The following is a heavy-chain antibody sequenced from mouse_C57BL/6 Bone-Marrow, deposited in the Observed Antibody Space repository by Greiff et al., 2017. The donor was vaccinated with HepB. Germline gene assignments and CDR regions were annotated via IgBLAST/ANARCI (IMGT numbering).Heavy chain of an antibody. CDR2: FYPGSGSI. CDR1: GYTFTEYT. D-gene: IGHD1-1*01. J-gene: IGHJ1*03. V-gene: IGHV1-62-2*01. CDR3: ARHEDYYGSSPWYFDV. Sequence: VQLQQSGAELVKPGASVKLSCKASGYTFTEYTIHWVKQRSGQGLEWIGWFYPGSGSIKYNEKFKDKATLTADKSSRTFYMELSRLTSEDSAVYFCARHEDYYGSSPWYFDVWGTGTTVTVSS.